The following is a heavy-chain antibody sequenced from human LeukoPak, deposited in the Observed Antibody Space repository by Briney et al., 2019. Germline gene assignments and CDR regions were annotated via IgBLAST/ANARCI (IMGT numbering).Heavy chain of an antibody. CDR2: IYHSGST. CDR1: GGSISSGGYS. D-gene: IGHD6-13*01. V-gene: IGHV4-30-2*01. CDR3: ARVVIAAGDAFDI. Sequence: SETLSLTCAVSGGSISSGGYSWNWIRQPPGKGLEWIGYIYHSGSTYYNPSLKSRVTISVDRSKNQFSLKLSSVTAADTAVYYCARVVIAAGDAFDIWGQGTMVTVSS. J-gene: IGHJ3*02.